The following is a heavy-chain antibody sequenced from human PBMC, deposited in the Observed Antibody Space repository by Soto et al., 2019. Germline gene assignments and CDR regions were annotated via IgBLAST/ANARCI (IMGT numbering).Heavy chain of an antibody. Sequence: SETLSLTCTVSGGSISSGDYYWSWIRQPPGKGLEWIGYIYYSGGTYYNPSLKSRVTISVDTSKNQFSLKLSSVTAADTAVYYCARGRTYYYDSSGYYYADYFDYWGQGTLVTVSS. CDR1: GGSISSGDYY. J-gene: IGHJ4*02. D-gene: IGHD3-22*01. CDR2: IYYSGGT. V-gene: IGHV4-30-4*01. CDR3: ARGRTYYYDSSGYYYADYFDY.